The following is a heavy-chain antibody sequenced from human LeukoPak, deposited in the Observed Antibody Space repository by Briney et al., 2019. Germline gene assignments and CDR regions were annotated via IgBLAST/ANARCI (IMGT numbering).Heavy chain of an antibody. V-gene: IGHV5-51*01. CDR1: GYSFTSYW. CDR2: IYPGDSDT. J-gene: IGHJ4*02. D-gene: IGHD3-22*01. CDR3: ARHRYYYDSSGPRYYFDY. Sequence: GESLKISCKGSGYSFTSYWIGWVRQMPGKGLELMGIIYPGDSDTRYSPSFQGQVTISADKSISTAYLQWSSLKASDTAMYYCARHRYYYDSSGPRYYFDYWGQGTLVTVSS.